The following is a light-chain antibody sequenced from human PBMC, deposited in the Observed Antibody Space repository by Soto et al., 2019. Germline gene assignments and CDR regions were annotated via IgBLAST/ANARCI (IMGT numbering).Light chain of an antibody. J-gene: IGKJ4*01. Sequence: DIQMTQSPSTLSASVGDRVTITCWASQSISTWLAWYQQKPGKAPKLLIYKASSLESGVPSRFSGSGSVTVFTLTISSLQPDDFASYYCQQYNTYPLTFGGGTTVEIK. CDR2: KAS. V-gene: IGKV1-5*03. CDR1: QSISTW. CDR3: QQYNTYPLT.